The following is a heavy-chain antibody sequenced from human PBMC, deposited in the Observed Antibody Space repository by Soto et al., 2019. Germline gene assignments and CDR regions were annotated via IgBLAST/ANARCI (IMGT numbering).Heavy chain of an antibody. CDR2: TNPRDGST. CDR3: ARSCVTSRPIDC. J-gene: IGHJ4*02. CDR1: GYSLTGYY. D-gene: IGHD2-21*01. Sequence: SEKVSCKASGYSLTGYYMHWLRRPPGQGLEGMGITNPRDGSTNYAQKFQGIVTMTSDTSTSTVYMEMSSLRSNDTAIYYCARSCVTSRPIDCWRRGTLGTVAS. V-gene: IGHV1-46*01.